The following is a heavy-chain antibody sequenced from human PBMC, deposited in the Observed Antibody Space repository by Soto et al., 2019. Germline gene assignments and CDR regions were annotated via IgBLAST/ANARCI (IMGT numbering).Heavy chain of an antibody. V-gene: IGHV4-34*01. CDR1: GGSFSGYY. CDR2: INHSGST. J-gene: IGHJ4*02. Sequence: QVQLQQWGAGLLKPSETLSLTCAVYGGSFSGYYWSWIRQPPGKGLEWIGEINHSGSTNYNPSLKSRVTISVDTSKNQFSLKLSSLTAADTAVYYCARVSNYYDSSGYYSYYFDYWGQGTLVIVSP. CDR3: ARVSNYYDSSGYYSYYFDY. D-gene: IGHD3-22*01.